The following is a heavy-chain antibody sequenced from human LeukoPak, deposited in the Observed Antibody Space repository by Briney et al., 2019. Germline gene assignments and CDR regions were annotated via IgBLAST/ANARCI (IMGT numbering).Heavy chain of an antibody. D-gene: IGHD3-10*01. Sequence: PSQTLSLTCAVSGGSISSGGYSWSWIRQPPGKGLEWIGYIYHSGSTYYNPSLKSRVTISVDRSKNRFSLKLSSVTAADTAVYYCARGRWFGELLYPFDYWGQGTLVTVSS. CDR1: GGSISSGGYS. V-gene: IGHV4-30-2*01. CDR2: IYHSGST. CDR3: ARGRWFGELLYPFDY. J-gene: IGHJ4*02.